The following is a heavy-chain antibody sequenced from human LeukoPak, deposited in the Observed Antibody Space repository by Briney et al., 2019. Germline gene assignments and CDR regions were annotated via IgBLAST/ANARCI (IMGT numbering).Heavy chain of an antibody. CDR3: ARVGSSSWYEGWFDP. J-gene: IGHJ5*02. Sequence: KPSETLSLTCTVSGGSISSYYWSWIRQPPGKGLEWIGYIYYSGSTNYNPSLKSRVTISVDTSKNQFSLKLSSVTAADTAVYYCARVGSSSWYEGWFDPWGQGTLVTVSS. CDR2: IYYSGST. D-gene: IGHD6-13*01. CDR1: GGSISSYY. V-gene: IGHV4-59*01.